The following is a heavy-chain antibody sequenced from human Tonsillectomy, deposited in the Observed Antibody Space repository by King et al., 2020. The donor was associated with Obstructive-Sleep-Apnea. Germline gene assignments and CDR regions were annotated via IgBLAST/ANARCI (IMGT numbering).Heavy chain of an antibody. D-gene: IGHD1-14*01. J-gene: IGHJ1*01. CDR1: GYTFTTYY. Sequence: VQLVESGAEVKKPGASVKLSCKASGYTFTTYYMHWVRQAPGQGLEWMGIINPSGGGTSYAQKFQGRVTMTRDTSTSTVYMELSSLRSEDTAVYYCARDVSYSTGHRAEYFQHWGQGTLVTVSS. CDR3: ARDVSYSTGHRAEYFQH. CDR2: INPSGGGT. V-gene: IGHV1-46*01.